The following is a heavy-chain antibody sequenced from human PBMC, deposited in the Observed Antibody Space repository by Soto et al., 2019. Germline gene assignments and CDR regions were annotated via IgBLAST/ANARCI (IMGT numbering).Heavy chain of an antibody. J-gene: IGHJ4*02. CDR3: AKQVYGGNPSPFGS. Sequence: VPLLESGGALVQPGGSLRLSCRGSGFTFSDFAMNWVRQAPNKELEWVSTMTGSGDTTYYAESVKGRFTISRDNSKYTLFLHMTALRADDTAIYFCAKQVYGGNPSPFGSWAQGTLVTVSS. CDR1: GFTFSDFA. D-gene: IGHD4-17*01. V-gene: IGHV3-23*01. CDR2: MTGSGDTT.